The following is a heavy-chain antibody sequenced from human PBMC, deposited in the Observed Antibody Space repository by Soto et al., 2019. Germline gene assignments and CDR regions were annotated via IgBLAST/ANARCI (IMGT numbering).Heavy chain of an antibody. CDR2: IYHSGST. D-gene: IGHD3-22*01. Sequence: TLSLTLAVFGFPLRRGGYSLSWIRPPPGKGLEWIGYIYHSGSTYYNPSLKSRVTISVDRSKNQFSLKLSSVTAADTAVYYCARGREHYYDSSGFDYWGQGTLVTSPQ. J-gene: IGHJ4*02. CDR3: ARGREHYYDSSGFDY. CDR1: GFPLRRGGYS. V-gene: IGHV4-30-2*01.